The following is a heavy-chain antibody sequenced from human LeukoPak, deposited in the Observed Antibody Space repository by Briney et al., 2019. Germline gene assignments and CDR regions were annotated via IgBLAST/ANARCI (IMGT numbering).Heavy chain of an antibody. CDR2: IYYSGST. Sequence: KPSETLSLTCTVSGGSISSSRYYWGWIRQPPGKGREWIGRIYYSGSTYYNPSLKSRVTISVDTSKNQSSLKLSSVTAADTAVYYCADHIAAAGHHYFDYWGQGTLVTVSS. V-gene: IGHV4-39*07. D-gene: IGHD6-13*01. CDR3: ADHIAAAGHHYFDY. CDR1: GGSISSSRYY. J-gene: IGHJ4*02.